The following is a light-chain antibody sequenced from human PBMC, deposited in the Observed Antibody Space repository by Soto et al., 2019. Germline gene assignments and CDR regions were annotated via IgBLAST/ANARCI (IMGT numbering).Light chain of an antibody. Sequence: DIQMTQSPSTLSASVGDRVTITCRASQSISKWLAWYRQKPGKAPNLLIYDASTLESGVPSRFSGTGSGTEFTLTITGLQPDDFATYYCQQYDSYSPYTFGQGTKVDIK. J-gene: IGKJ2*01. V-gene: IGKV1-5*01. CDR3: QQYDSYSPYT. CDR1: QSISKW. CDR2: DAS.